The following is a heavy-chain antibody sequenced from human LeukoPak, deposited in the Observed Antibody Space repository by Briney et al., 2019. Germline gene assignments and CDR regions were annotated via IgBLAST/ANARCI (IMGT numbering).Heavy chain of an antibody. CDR2: INHSGST. CDR1: GASFRGYY. J-gene: IGHJ4*02. CDR3: ARLWGRSSWYYFDY. D-gene: IGHD6-13*01. V-gene: IGHV4-34*01. Sequence: PSETLSLTCTVSGASFRGYYLTWIRQPPGKGLEWIGEINHSGSTNYNPSLKSRVTLSVDTSKNQFSLKLSSVTAADTAVFYCARLWGRSSWYYFDYWGQGTMVTVSS.